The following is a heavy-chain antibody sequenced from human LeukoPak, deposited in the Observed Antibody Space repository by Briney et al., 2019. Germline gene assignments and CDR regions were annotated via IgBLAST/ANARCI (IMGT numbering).Heavy chain of an antibody. J-gene: IGHJ4*02. V-gene: IGHV3-30*18. CDR2: ISYDGSNK. D-gene: IGHD4-17*01. CDR3: AKRASDYGDYVRYFDL. Sequence: GGSLRLSCAASGFSFISYGMHWVRQAPGKGLEWVGVISYDGSNKKYADSVKGRFTISRDNSKYTLYLQMNSLRDEDTAVYYCAKRASDYGDYVRYFDLSGQGTLVTVSS. CDR1: GFSFISYG.